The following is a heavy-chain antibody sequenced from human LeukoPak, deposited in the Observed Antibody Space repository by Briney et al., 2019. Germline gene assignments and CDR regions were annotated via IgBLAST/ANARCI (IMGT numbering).Heavy chain of an antibody. CDR2: ISYDGSNK. CDR1: GFTFSSYA. J-gene: IGHJ6*02. V-gene: IGHV3-30-3*01. Sequence: GGSLRLSCAASGFTFSSYAMHWVRQAPGKGLEGVAVISYDGSNKYCADSVKGRFTISRDNSKNTLYLQMNSLRAEDTAVYYCATTSRVSSSWYSGYYGMDVWGQGTTVTVPS. D-gene: IGHD6-13*01. CDR3: ATTSRVSSSWYSGYYGMDV.